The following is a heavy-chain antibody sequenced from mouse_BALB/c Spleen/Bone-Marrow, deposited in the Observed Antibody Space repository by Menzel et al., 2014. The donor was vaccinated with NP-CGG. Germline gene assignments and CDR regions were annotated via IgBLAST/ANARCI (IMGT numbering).Heavy chain of an antibody. CDR3: ARYDGYLDY. D-gene: IGHD2-3*01. J-gene: IGHJ2*01. CDR2: INPGSGNT. CDR1: GYGFRDYF. Sequence: QVQLLQSGAELVKPGASVKVSCKASGYGFRDYFMEWLKQRPGQGLEWIGVINPGSGNTNQNEKFKDKATLTADTSSNTAYMELSSLTSDDSAVYFCARYDGYLDYWGQGTTLTVSS. V-gene: IGHV1-54*03.